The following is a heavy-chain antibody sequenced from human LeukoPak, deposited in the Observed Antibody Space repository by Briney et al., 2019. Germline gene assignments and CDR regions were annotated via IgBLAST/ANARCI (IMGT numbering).Heavy chain of an antibody. CDR3: ARDSPRGYSYGYFEIIDY. Sequence: ASVKVSCKASGYTFTGYGISWVRQAPGQGLEWMGWISAYNGNTNYAQKLQGRVTMTTDTSTSTAYMELRSLRSDDTAVYYCARDSPRGYSYGYFEIIDYWGQGTLVTVSS. J-gene: IGHJ4*02. CDR2: ISAYNGNT. CDR1: GYTFTGYG. D-gene: IGHD5-18*01. V-gene: IGHV1-18*01.